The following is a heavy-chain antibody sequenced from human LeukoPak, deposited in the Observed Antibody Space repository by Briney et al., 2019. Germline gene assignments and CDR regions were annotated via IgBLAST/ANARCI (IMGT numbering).Heavy chain of an antibody. D-gene: IGHD2-2*02. CDR2: IRYDGSNK. CDR1: GFTFSSYG. J-gene: IGHJ4*02. CDR3: ANPYCSSTSCYKGY. Sequence: GGSLRLSCAASGFTFSSYGMHWVRQAPGKGLEWVAFIRYDGSNKYYADSVKGRFTISRDNPKNTLYLQMNSLRAEDTAVYYCANPYCSSTSCYKGYWGQGTLVTVSS. V-gene: IGHV3-30*02.